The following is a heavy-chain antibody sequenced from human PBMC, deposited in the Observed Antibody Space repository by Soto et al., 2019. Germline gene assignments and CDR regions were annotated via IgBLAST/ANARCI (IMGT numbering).Heavy chain of an antibody. D-gene: IGHD2-8*01. CDR1: GYTFTSYY. V-gene: IGHV1-46*01. CDR3: ARDQCTNGVCSYGMDV. J-gene: IGHJ6*02. CDR2: INPSGGST. Sequence: GASVKVYCKASGYTFTSYYMHWVRQAPGQGLEWMGIINPSGGSTSYAQKFQGRVTMTRDTSTSTVYMELSSLRSEDTAVYYCARDQCTNGVCSYGMDVWGQGTTVTVSS.